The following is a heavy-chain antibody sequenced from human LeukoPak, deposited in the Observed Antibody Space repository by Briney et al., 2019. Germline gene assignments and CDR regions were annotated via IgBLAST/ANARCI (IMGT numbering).Heavy chain of an antibody. V-gene: IGHV3-48*04. Sequence: GGSLRLSCAASGFTFSSYSMNWVRQAPGKGLEWVSYISSSSTTIHYADSVKGRFTISRDNAKNSLYLQMNSLRAEDTAVYYCARGGIAAADPDLYYYYYYMDVWGKGTTVTISS. CDR1: GFTFSSYS. CDR2: ISSSSTTI. D-gene: IGHD6-13*01. J-gene: IGHJ6*03. CDR3: ARGGIAAADPDLYYYYYYMDV.